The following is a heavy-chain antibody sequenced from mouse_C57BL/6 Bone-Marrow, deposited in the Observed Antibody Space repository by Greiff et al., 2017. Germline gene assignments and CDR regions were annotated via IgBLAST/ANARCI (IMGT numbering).Heavy chain of an antibody. CDR2: INPYNGGT. CDR3: ARNWDFDY. Sequence: VQLKQSGPVLVKPGASVKMSCKASGYTFTDYYMNWVKQSHGKSLEWIGVINPYNGGTSYNQKFKGKATLPVDKSSSTAYMELNSLTSEDSAVYYCARNWDFDYWGQGTTLTVSS. CDR1: GYTFTDYY. D-gene: IGHD4-1*01. J-gene: IGHJ2*01. V-gene: IGHV1-19*01.